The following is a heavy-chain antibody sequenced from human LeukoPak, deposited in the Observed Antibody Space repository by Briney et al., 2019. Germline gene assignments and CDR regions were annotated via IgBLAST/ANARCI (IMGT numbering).Heavy chain of an antibody. J-gene: IGHJ3*02. CDR2: ISGSGGST. V-gene: IGHV3-23*01. CDR1: GFTFSSYA. Sequence: GGSLRLSCAASGFTFSSYAMSWVRQAPGKGLEWVSAISGSGGSTYYADSVKGRFTISRDNSKNTLYLQMNSLRAEDTAVYYCAKVPTYYDFWSGSPAFDIWGQGTMVTVSS. CDR3: AKVPTYYDFWSGSPAFDI. D-gene: IGHD3-3*01.